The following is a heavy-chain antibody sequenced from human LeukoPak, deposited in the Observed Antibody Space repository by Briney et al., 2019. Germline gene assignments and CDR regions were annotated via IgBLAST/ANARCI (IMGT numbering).Heavy chain of an antibody. V-gene: IGHV3-23*01. CDR3: AKDRASSLRTYYFDY. CDR2: ITGSGGST. D-gene: IGHD1-1*01. CDR1: GFTFSSYA. Sequence: PGGSLGLSCAASGFTFSSYAISWVRQAPGKGLEWVSAITGSGGSTYYADSVKGRFTISRDNSKNTLYLQMNSLRAEDTAVYYCAKDRASSLRTYYFDYWGQGTLVTVSS. J-gene: IGHJ4*02.